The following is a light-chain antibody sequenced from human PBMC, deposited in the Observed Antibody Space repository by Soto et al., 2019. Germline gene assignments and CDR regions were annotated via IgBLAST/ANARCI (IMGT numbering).Light chain of an antibody. CDR2: DAY. V-gene: IGKV1-5*01. Sequence: DIPMTQSPSTLSASVGDRVTITCRASQSISSWLAWYQQKPGKAPKLLIYDAYSLESGVPSRFSGSGSGTEFTLTISSLQPDDFATYYCQQSVGTFGQGTKVEIK. CDR1: QSISSW. CDR3: QQSVGT. J-gene: IGKJ1*01.